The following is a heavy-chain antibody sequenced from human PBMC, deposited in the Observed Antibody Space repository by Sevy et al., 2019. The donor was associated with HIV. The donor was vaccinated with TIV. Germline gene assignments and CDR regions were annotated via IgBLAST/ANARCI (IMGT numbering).Heavy chain of an antibody. CDR3: AHETFGRFET. CDR2: IKADGSDK. J-gene: IGHJ4*02. V-gene: IGHV3-7*01. D-gene: IGHD3-16*01. Sequence: GGSLILSCAASGFTFSANWMNWVRQAPGKGLEWVANIKADGSDKHYVDSVEGRFTISRDNAKNLLFLQMNSVRVEDTAVYYCAHETFGRFETWGQGTLVTVSS. CDR1: GFTFSANW.